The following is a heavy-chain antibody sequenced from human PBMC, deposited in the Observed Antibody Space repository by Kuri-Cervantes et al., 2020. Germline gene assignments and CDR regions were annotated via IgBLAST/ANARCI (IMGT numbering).Heavy chain of an antibody. Sequence: GGSLRLSCAASGFTFSSYSMNWVRQAPGKGLEWVSGISNIGDSTYYADSVKGRFTISRDNSKNTLYLQMNSLRAEDTAVYYCARDAGAHHFDYWGQGTLVTVSS. V-gene: IGHV3-23*01. CDR1: GFTFSSYS. D-gene: IGHD1-26*01. CDR3: ARDAGAHHFDY. CDR2: ISNIGDST. J-gene: IGHJ4*02.